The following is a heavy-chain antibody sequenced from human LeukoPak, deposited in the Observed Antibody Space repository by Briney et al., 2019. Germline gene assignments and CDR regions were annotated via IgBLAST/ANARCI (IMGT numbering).Heavy chain of an antibody. CDR2: IRYDGSNK. CDR3: AKGYSSAWRNYFDP. D-gene: IGHD6-25*01. V-gene: IGHV3-30*02. J-gene: IGHJ5*02. CDR1: GFTFSSYG. Sequence: GGSLRPSCAASGFTFSSYGMHWVRQAPGKGLEWVAFIRYDGSNKYYADSVKGRFTISRDNSKNTLYLQMNSLRAEDTAVYYCAKGYSSAWRNYFDPWGQGTLVTVSS.